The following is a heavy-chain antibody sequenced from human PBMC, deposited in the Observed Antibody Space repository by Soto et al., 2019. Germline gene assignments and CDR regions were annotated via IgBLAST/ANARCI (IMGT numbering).Heavy chain of an antibody. J-gene: IGHJ4*02. CDR1: GFSLSNARMG. D-gene: IGHD2-15*01. CDR2: IFSNDEK. Sequence: VSGPTLVNPTETLTLTCTVSGFSLSNARMGVSWIRQPPGKALEWLAHIFSNDEKSYSTSLKSRLTISKDTSKSQVVLTMTNMDPVDTATYYCARIPLICSGGSCYELRLDYWGQGTLVTVSS. V-gene: IGHV2-26*01. CDR3: ARIPLICSGGSCYELRLDY.